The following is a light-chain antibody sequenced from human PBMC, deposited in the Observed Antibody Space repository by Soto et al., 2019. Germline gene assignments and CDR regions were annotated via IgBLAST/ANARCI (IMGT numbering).Light chain of an antibody. V-gene: IGKV1-9*01. CDR1: QDISSH. Sequence: EIQLTQSSSFVSASVGDRVTITCWASQDISSHLAWYQQKPGKVPRRLISAASTLQSGVPSRFSGSGAGTEFSLTISGLQPEDFATYYCQQFNSYPITFGQGTRLEIK. CDR2: AAS. CDR3: QQFNSYPIT. J-gene: IGKJ5*01.